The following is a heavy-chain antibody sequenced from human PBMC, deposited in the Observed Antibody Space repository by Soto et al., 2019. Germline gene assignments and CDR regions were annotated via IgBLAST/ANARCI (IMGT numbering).Heavy chain of an antibody. Sequence: EVQLLESGGGLVQPGGSLRLSCAASGFTFSSYAMSWVRQAPGKGLEWVSAISGSGGSTYYADSVKGRFTISRDNSKNTLYLQMNSVRGDDTAVYYCAKDRSQLLVRDGMDVWGQGTTVTVSS. CDR3: AKDRSQLLVRDGMDV. CDR2: ISGSGGST. J-gene: IGHJ6*02. V-gene: IGHV3-23*01. CDR1: GFTFSSYA. D-gene: IGHD2-2*01.